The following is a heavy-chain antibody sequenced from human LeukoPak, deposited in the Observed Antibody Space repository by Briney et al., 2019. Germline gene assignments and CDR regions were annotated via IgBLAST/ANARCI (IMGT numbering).Heavy chain of an antibody. J-gene: IGHJ4*02. D-gene: IGHD3-10*01. Sequence: QTGGSLRLSCAASGFTFSSYAMSWVRQAPGKGLEWVSAISGSGGSTYYGDSVKGRFTISRDNSKNTLYLQMNSLRAEDTAVYGCARGNTYYYGSGSSNYFDSWGQGTLVTVSS. V-gene: IGHV3-23*01. CDR1: GFTFSSYA. CDR2: ISGSGGST. CDR3: ARGNTYYYGSGSSNYFDS.